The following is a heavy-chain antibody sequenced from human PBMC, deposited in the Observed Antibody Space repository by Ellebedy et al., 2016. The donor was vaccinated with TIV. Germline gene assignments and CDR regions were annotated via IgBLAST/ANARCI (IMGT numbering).Heavy chain of an antibody. J-gene: IGHJ6*02. CDR1: GFTFSSYG. CDR3: VRNYDVWSYYYGMDV. V-gene: IGHV3-33*01. Sequence: GESLKISXAASGFTFSSYGMHWVRQAPGKGLEWVAVIWYDGSNKYYADSVKGRFTISRDNSKNTLYLQMNILRAEDTAVYYCVRNYDVWSYYYGMDVWGQGTTVTVSS. CDR2: IWYDGSNK. D-gene: IGHD3-3*01.